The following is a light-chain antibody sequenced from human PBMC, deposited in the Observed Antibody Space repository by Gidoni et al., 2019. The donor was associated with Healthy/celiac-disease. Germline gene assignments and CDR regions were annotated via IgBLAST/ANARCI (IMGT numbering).Light chain of an antibody. CDR3: QQSWT. V-gene: IGKV1-33*01. CDR1: QDISNY. Sequence: DIQMTQSPSSLSASVGDRVTITCQASQDISNYLNWYQQKPGKAPKLLIYDASNLETGVPSRFSGSGSGTDFTFTISSLQPEDIATYYCQQSWTFGQXTKVEIK. J-gene: IGKJ1*01. CDR2: DAS.